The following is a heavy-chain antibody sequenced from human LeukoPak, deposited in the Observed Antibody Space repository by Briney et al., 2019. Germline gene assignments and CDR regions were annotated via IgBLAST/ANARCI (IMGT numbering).Heavy chain of an antibody. Sequence: ASVKVSCKASGYSFISYGFTWVRQAPGQGLEWMGWISVNNGNKNYAQKFQGRVTMTTDTPTSTAYMEVRSLRSDDTAVYYCARRGSGGSSDYWGQGTLVTVSS. J-gene: IGHJ4*02. CDR3: ARRGSGGSSDY. D-gene: IGHD2-15*01. V-gene: IGHV1-18*01. CDR1: GYSFISYG. CDR2: ISVNNGNK.